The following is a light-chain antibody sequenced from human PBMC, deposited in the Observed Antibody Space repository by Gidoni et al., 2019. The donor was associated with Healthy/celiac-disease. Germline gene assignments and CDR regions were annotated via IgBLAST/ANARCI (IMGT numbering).Light chain of an antibody. CDR2: AAS. Sequence: ALHMTPSPSSLSASVGDRVTITCRARQGIRTDLGWYQQKPGKAPKLLIYAASSLQSGVPSRLSGSGSGTDFTLTISSMQHEDFATYYCLQDYNYPWTFGQGTKVEIK. CDR3: LQDYNYPWT. V-gene: IGKV1-6*01. CDR1: QGIRTD. J-gene: IGKJ1*01.